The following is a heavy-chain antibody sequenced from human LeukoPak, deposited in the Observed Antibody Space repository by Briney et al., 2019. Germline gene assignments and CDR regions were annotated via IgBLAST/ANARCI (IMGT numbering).Heavy chain of an antibody. Sequence: PSETLSLTCTVSGGSLSSGSYYWSWIRQPAGKGLEWIGRIYTSGSTNYNPSLKSRVTISVDTSKNQFSLKLSSVTAADTAVYYCARVNSGWQGDNWFDPWGQGTLVTVSS. CDR3: ARVNSGWQGDNWFDP. J-gene: IGHJ5*02. V-gene: IGHV4-61*02. CDR2: IYTSGST. CDR1: GGSLSSGSYY. D-gene: IGHD5-12*01.